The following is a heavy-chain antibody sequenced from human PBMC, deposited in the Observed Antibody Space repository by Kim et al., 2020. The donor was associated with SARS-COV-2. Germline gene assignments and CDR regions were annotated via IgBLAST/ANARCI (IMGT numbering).Heavy chain of an antibody. CDR3: ARVGYGSSWYDY. D-gene: IGHD6-13*01. J-gene: IGHJ4*02. Sequence: IYYADSLKGRFTISRDNAKNSLYLQMNSLRAEDTAVYYCARVGYGSSWYDYWGQGTLVTVSS. V-gene: IGHV3-21*01. CDR2: I.